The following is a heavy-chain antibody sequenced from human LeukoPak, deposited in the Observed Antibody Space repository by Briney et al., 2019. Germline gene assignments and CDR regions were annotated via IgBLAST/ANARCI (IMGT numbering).Heavy chain of an antibody. Sequence: GGSLRLSCAASGFTFSSYGIHWVRQAPGKGLEWVAFIRYDETNKYYADSVQGRFTISRDNSKNTLYLQMNNLRIEDTAVYSCAKDSDVWSGYFDYWGQGTLVTVSS. D-gene: IGHD3-3*01. J-gene: IGHJ4*02. CDR2: IRYDETNK. V-gene: IGHV3-30*02. CDR3: AKDSDVWSGYFDY. CDR1: GFTFSSYG.